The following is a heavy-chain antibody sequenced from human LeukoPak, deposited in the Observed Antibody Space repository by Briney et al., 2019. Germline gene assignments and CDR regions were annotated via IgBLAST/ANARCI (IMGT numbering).Heavy chain of an antibody. CDR3: ARADSTMVVWYFGY. J-gene: IGHJ4*02. CDR1: GFTLSNYW. CDR2: IQEEGTEK. D-gene: IGHD4/OR15-4a*01. Sequence: GGSLRLSCAASGFTLSNYWMTWVRQAPGKGLEWVANIQEEGTEKYYVDSVKGRFTISRDNAKNSLYLQMNSLRAEDTAVYYCARADSTMVVWYFGYWGQGALVTVSS. V-gene: IGHV3-7*04.